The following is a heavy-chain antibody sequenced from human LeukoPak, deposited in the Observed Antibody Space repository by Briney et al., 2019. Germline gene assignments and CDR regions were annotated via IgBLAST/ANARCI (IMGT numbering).Heavy chain of an antibody. Sequence: ASVTVSCKASGYTLTDYYIHWVRQAPGQGLEWMGWTNPTSGDTNYAQRFQGRVTMTRDTSTSTAYMELSGLRSDDTAIYYCARGVVYYRLDFWGQGAPVAVSS. D-gene: IGHD3-22*01. V-gene: IGHV1-2*02. CDR1: GYTLTDYY. J-gene: IGHJ4*02. CDR3: ARGVVYYRLDF. CDR2: TNPTSGDT.